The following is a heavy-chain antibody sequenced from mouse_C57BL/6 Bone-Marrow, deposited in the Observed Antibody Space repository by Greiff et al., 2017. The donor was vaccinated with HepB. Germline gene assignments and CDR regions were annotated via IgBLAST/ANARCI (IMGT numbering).Heavy chain of an antibody. CDR1: GYTFTSYW. CDR3: ARAHYGSSTGFAY. Sequence: QVQLKQPGAELVKPGASVKLSCKASGYTFTSYWMHWVKQRPGQGLEWIGMIHPNSGSTNYNEKFKSKATLTVDKSSSTAYMQLSSLTSEDSAVYYCARAHYGSSTGFAYWGQGTLVTVSA. J-gene: IGHJ3*01. D-gene: IGHD1-1*01. CDR2: IHPNSGST. V-gene: IGHV1-64*01.